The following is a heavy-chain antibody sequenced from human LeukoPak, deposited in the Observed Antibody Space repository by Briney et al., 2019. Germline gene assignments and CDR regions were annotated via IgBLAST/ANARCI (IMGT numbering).Heavy chain of an antibody. D-gene: IGHD4-17*01. CDR1: GGSINNTLFY. Sequence: PSETLSLTCTVSGGSINNTLFYWGWIRQPPGKGLEWIGTVYYDGINYSSPSLKSRVATSVDTSKNQFSLKLSSVTAADTAVYYCARHRDYGDALDYWGQGTLVTVSS. CDR3: ARHRDYGDALDY. V-gene: IGHV4-39*01. CDR2: VYYDGIN. J-gene: IGHJ4*02.